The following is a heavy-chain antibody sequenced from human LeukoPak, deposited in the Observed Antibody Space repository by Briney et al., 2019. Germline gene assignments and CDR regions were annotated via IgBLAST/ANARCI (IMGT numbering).Heavy chain of an antibody. CDR3: VRIPNGANFPNWFDP. Sequence: GGSLRLSCAASGLSFSFSSMNWVRQAPGKGLEWVSSINSGSDHKHYAGSVKGRFTVSRDNAKNSLYLQMNSLRVEDTAVYYCVRIPNGANFPNWFDPWGQGTLVTVSS. V-gene: IGHV3-21*01. J-gene: IGHJ5*02. D-gene: IGHD4/OR15-4a*01. CDR2: INSGSDHK. CDR1: GLSFSFSS.